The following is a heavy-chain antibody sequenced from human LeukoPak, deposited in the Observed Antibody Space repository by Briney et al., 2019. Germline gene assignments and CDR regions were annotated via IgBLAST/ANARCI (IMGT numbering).Heavy chain of an antibody. Sequence: ASVKVSCKASGGTFSSYAISWVRQAPGQGLEWMGWINPNSGGTNYAQKFQGRVTMTRDTSISTAYMELSRLRSDDTAVYYCARGEAAAGYWGQGTLVTVSS. CDR1: GGTFSSYA. D-gene: IGHD6-13*01. CDR2: INPNSGGT. CDR3: ARGEAAAGY. J-gene: IGHJ4*02. V-gene: IGHV1-2*02.